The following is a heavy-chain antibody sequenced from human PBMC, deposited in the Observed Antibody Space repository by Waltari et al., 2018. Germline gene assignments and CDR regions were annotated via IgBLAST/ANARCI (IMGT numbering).Heavy chain of an antibody. D-gene: IGHD5-18*01. CDR2: INAGNGHT. CDR3: ARDSSGYNYGYGY. CDR1: GYTFTDYA. J-gene: IGHJ4*02. Sequence: QVQLVQSGAEVKEPGASVRVSCKASGYTFTDYAIHWVRQAPGPGPEWIGWINAGNGHTKYSQKFQGRVTIIRDTSANTAYMELHSLRSADTAVYYCARDSSGYNYGYGYWGQGTLVTVSS. V-gene: IGHV1-3*01.